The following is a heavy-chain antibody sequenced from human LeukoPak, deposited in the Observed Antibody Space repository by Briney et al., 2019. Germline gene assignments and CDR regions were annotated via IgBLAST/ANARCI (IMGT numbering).Heavy chain of an antibody. D-gene: IGHD2-15*01. J-gene: IGHJ4*02. V-gene: IGHV4-34*01. Sequence: PSETLSLTCAVYGGSFSGYYWSWIRQPPGKGLEWIGEINHSGSTNYNPSLKSRVTISVDTSKNQFSLKLSSVTAADTAVYYCARGGRFGARRSVVVAATGIHGTSYSYWGQGTLVTVS. CDR2: INHSGST. CDR3: ARGGRFGARRSVVVAATGIHGTSYSY. CDR1: GGSFSGYY.